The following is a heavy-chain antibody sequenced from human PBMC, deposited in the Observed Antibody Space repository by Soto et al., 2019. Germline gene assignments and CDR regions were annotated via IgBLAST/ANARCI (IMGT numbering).Heavy chain of an antibody. CDR2: IIPIFGTA. CDR1: GGTFSSYA. V-gene: IGHV1-69*13. D-gene: IGHD3-22*01. CDR3: ARCWLRDYYDSSGFDY. J-gene: IGHJ4*02. Sequence: GASVKVSCKASGGTFSSYAISWVRQAPGQGLEWMGGIIPIFGTANYAQKFQGRVTITADESTSTAYMELSSLRSEDTAVYYCARCWLRDYYDSSGFDYWGQGTLVTVSS.